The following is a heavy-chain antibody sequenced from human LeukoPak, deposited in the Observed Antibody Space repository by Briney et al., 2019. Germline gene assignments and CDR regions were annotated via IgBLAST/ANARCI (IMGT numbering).Heavy chain of an antibody. D-gene: IGHD6-13*01. CDR2: ISSSGSTI. CDR3: ARAGGSSWLSLNWFDP. V-gene: IGHV3-48*03. CDR1: GFTFSSYE. Sequence: GGSLRLSCAASGFTFSSYEMNWVRQAPGKGLEWVSYISSSGSTIYYADSVKGRFTISRDNAKNSLYLQMNSLRAEDTAVYYCARAGGSSWLSLNWFDPWGQGTLVTVSS. J-gene: IGHJ5*02.